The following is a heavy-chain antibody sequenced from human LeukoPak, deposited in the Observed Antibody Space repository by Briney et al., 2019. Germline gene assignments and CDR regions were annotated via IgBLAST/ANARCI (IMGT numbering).Heavy chain of an antibody. CDR1: GYTFTSYD. Sequence: ASVKVSCKASGYTFTSYDINWVRQATGQGLEWMGWMNPNSGNTGYAQKFQGRVTMTRNTSISTAYMKLSSLRSEDTAVYYCARAQYSGSYPEIWGQGTLVTVSS. J-gene: IGHJ4*02. D-gene: IGHD5-12*01. CDR3: ARAQYSGSYPEI. V-gene: IGHV1-8*01. CDR2: MNPNSGNT.